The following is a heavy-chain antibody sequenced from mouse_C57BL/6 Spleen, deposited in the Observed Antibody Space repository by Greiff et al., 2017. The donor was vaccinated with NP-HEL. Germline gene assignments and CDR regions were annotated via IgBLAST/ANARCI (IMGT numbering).Heavy chain of an antibody. D-gene: IGHD2-4*01. Sequence: RVESGAELVRPGSSVKLSCKDSDFAFMASAMHWVKQRPGHGLEWIGSFTMYSDATEYSENFKGKATLTANTSSSTAYMELSSLTSEDSAVYYCARENYDYDGFAYWGQGTLVTVSA. CDR1: DFAFMASA. CDR2: FTMYSDAT. V-gene: IGHV1-49*01. CDR3: ARENYDYDGFAY. J-gene: IGHJ3*01.